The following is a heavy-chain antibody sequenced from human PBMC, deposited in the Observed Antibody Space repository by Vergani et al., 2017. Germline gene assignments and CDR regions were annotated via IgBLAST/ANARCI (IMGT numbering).Heavy chain of an antibody. Sequence: EVQLVESGGGLVQPGGSLRLSCAASGFTFSSYEMNWVRQAPGKGLEWVSYISSSGSTIYYADSVKGRFTISRDNAKNSLYLQMNSLRAEDTAVYYCARDRKEIDYDFWSGYYPGGDYYYYGMDVWGQGTTVTVSS. CDR3: ARDRKEIDYDFWSGYYPGGDYYYYGMDV. CDR1: GFTFSSYE. J-gene: IGHJ6*02. D-gene: IGHD3-3*01. CDR2: ISSSGSTI. V-gene: IGHV3-48*03.